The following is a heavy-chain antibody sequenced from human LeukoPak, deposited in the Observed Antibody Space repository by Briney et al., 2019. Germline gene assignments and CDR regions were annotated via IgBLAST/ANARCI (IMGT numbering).Heavy chain of an antibody. J-gene: IGHJ4*02. CDR3: ARVVGSNIDY. CDR2: ISSSGTFL. Sequence: GGSLRLSCAASGFTFSSYSMSWVRQAPGKGLEWVSSISSSGTFLYYADSVKGRFTISRDNAKNSIYLQMNSLRAQDTAVYFCARVVGSNIDYWGQGTLVTVSS. CDR1: GFTFSSYS. D-gene: IGHD2-21*01. V-gene: IGHV3-21*01.